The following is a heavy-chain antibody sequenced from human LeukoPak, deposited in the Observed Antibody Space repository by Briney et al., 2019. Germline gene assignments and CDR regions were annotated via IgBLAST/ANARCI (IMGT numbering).Heavy chain of an antibody. CDR3: TTFADFWSPYTFDY. CDR1: GYTFTNVW. Sequence: GESLRLSCAASGYTFTNVWMSWVRQAPEKGLEWVGRFRSNTVGGTTDYAAPVKYRFTISRNDSKNTLYLQMNSLKTEDTAVYYCTTFADFWSPYTFDYWGQGTLVTVSS. V-gene: IGHV3-15*01. D-gene: IGHD3-3*01. CDR2: FRSNTVGGTT. J-gene: IGHJ4*02.